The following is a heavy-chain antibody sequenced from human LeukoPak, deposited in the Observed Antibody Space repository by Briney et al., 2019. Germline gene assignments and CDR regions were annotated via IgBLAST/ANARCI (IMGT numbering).Heavy chain of an antibody. Sequence: GSLRLSCAASGFTFSSYDIHWVRQAPGKGLEWVSYISSSSSAIYYADSVKGRFTISRDNAKNSLYLQMNSLRAEDTAVYYCARGAYYYEDWGQGTLVTVSS. J-gene: IGHJ4*02. CDR1: GFTFSSYD. V-gene: IGHV3-48*01. D-gene: IGHD3-22*01. CDR3: ARGAYYYED. CDR2: ISSSSSAI.